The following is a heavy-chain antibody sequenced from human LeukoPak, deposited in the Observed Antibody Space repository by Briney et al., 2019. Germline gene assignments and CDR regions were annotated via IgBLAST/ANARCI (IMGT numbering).Heavy chain of an antibody. Sequence: GGSLRLSCAASGFTFSSYGMHWVRQAPGKGLEWVAVIWYDGSNKYYADSVKGRFTISRDNSKNTLYLQMNSLRAEDTAVYYCAKGAWIAAAGAVDYWGQGTLVTVSS. CDR3: AKGAWIAAAGAVDY. CDR1: GFTFSSYG. CDR2: IWYDGSNK. V-gene: IGHV3-30*02. D-gene: IGHD6-13*01. J-gene: IGHJ4*02.